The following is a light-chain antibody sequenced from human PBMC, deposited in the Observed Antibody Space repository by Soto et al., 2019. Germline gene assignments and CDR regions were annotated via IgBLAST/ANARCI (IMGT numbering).Light chain of an antibody. J-gene: IGKJ1*01. CDR1: QSISSW. V-gene: IGKV1-5*01. CDR3: QQSYSTPWT. Sequence: TQMTQSPSTLSAFLGDRVPITCRASQSISSWLAWYQQKPGKAPKVLIYDASSLESGVPSRFSGSGSGTDFTLTISSLQPIDFATYYCQQSYSTPWTFGQGTKVDIK. CDR2: DAS.